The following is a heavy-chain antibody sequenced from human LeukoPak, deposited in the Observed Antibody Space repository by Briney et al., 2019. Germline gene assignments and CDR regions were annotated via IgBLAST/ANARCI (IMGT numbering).Heavy chain of an antibody. D-gene: IGHD3-9*01. J-gene: IGHJ4*02. Sequence: PSETLSLTCTVSGGSISSSDNYWGWIGQPPGKGLEWIGSIYYSGSTYYNPSLKSRVTISVDTSKNRFSLKLSSVTAADTAVYYCARHWVSTDFDWLLYPRNWGQGTLVTVSS. V-gene: IGHV4-39*01. CDR2: IYYSGST. CDR1: GGSISSSDNY. CDR3: ARHWVSTDFDWLLYPRN.